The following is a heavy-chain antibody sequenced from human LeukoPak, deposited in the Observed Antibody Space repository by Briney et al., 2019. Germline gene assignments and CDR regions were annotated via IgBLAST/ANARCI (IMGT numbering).Heavy chain of an antibody. V-gene: IGHV4-59*01. D-gene: IGHD4-11*01. Sequence: SETQSSTKTSSGASTSYYICSWIRPPPGRGQWMGGFIPYGGSTNYTPTLKSRVTISVDTSKNQFSLKLSSVTAADTAVYYCARVGSNYGFDYWGQGTLVTVSS. CDR1: GASTSYYI. J-gene: IGHJ4*02. CDR3: ARVGSNYGFDY. CDR2: IPYGGST.